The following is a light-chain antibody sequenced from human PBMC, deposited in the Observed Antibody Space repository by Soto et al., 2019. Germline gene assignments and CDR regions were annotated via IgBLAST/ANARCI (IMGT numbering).Light chain of an antibody. J-gene: IGKJ5*01. CDR3: QQYSHLIT. CDR1: QDISNY. CDR2: DAS. Sequence: DIQMTQSPSSLCAAVLDRFTITCHSSQDISNYLNWYQQKLGKAPKLLIYDASNLETGVPSRFSGSGSGTDFTFTISSLQPEDIATYYCQQYSHLITFGQGTRLEIK. V-gene: IGKV1-33*01.